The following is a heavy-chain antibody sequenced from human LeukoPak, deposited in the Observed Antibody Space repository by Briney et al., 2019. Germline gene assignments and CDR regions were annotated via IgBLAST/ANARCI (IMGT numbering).Heavy chain of an antibody. CDR1: GGTFSSYA. CDR3: ARVVVVVPAAKIWFDP. D-gene: IGHD2-2*01. V-gene: IGHV1-69*13. J-gene: IGHJ5*02. Sequence: AASVKVSCKASGGTFSSYAISWVRQAPGQGLEWMGGIIPIFGTANYAQKFQGRVTITADESTSTAYMELSSLRSEDTAVYYCARVVVVVPAAKIWFDPWGQGTLVTVSS. CDR2: IIPIFGTA.